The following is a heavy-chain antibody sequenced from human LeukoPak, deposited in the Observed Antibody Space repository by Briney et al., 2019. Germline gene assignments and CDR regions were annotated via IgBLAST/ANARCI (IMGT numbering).Heavy chain of an antibody. Sequence: GGSLRLSCAASGFTFSNAWMSWVRQAPGKGLEWVGRIKSETDGGTTDYAAPVKGRFTISRDDSKNTLYLQMNSLKTEDTAVYYCTTITDTAMVLYWGQGTLVTVSS. D-gene: IGHD5-18*01. CDR1: GFTFSNAW. CDR2: IKSETDGGTT. CDR3: TTITDTAMVLY. J-gene: IGHJ4*02. V-gene: IGHV3-15*01.